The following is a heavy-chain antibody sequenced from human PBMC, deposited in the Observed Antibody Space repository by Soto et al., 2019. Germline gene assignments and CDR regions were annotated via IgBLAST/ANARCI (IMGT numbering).Heavy chain of an antibody. J-gene: IGHJ1*01. CDR3: ARERKGYDSTGWASIYS. D-gene: IGHD3-22*01. V-gene: IGHV4-34*01. Sequence: SETLSLTCDVYGGSFSGYIRTWIRQTPGKGLQWIGQINHSGSANYNPSLKSRVTISVHTSNSQFSLELSSVTAADTAVYYCARERKGYDSTGWASIYSWAQRTLVPVSS. CDR2: INHSGSA. CDR1: GGSFSGYI.